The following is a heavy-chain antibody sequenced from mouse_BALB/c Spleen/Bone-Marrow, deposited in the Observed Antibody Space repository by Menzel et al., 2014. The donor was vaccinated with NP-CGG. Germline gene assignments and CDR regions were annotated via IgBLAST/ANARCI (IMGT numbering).Heavy chain of an antibody. CDR1: GYSFTSYW. CDR3: ASPSDGNPFAY. Sequence: VQGVESGPQLVRPGASVKISCKASGYSFTSYWMHWVKQRPGQGLEWIGMIDPSDSETRLNQKFKDKATLTVDKSSSTAYMQLSSPTSEDSAVYYCASPSDGNPFAYWGQGTLVTVPA. D-gene: IGHD2-1*01. CDR2: IDPSDSET. J-gene: IGHJ3*01. V-gene: IGHV1S126*01.